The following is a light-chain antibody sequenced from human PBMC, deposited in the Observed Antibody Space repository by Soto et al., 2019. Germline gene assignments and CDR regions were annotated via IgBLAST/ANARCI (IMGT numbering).Light chain of an antibody. CDR2: DAS. CDR1: RSISDW. CDR3: QQYNSYSIT. Sequence: DIQMTQSPSTLSASVGDRVTITCRASRSISDWLAWYQQKPGKAPELLIFDASSLKSGVPSNFSGSGSGTEFTLTISSLQPEDFATYYCQQYNSYSITFGQGTRREIK. V-gene: IGKV1-5*01. J-gene: IGKJ5*01.